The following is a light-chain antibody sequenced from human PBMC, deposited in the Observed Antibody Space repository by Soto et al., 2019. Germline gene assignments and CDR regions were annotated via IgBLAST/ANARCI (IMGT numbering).Light chain of an antibody. J-gene: IGLJ1*01. CDR1: TGAVTSGYY. V-gene: IGLV7-43*01. CDR2: STS. Sequence: PKLNDSVGVTVTHTRKSSTGAVTSGYYPNWFWQRPGQAPRALIYSTSNKDSWTPARFSGSLLGGKAALTLSAVQPQDAAEYYCLISYGGPKVFGAGTKGTGL. CDR3: LISYGGPKV.